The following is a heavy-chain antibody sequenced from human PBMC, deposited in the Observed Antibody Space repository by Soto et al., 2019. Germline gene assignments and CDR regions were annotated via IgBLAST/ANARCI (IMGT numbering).Heavy chain of an antibody. CDR2: INPTVGST. Sequence: QVQLVQSEAEVEKPGASVKLSCKASGYTFVNYYVHWVRQAPGQGLEWMGFINPTVGSTSYAQKFQGRLTMTRDTSTRTVYMEVSSLRSEDTALYYCARNAASGLDYWGQGTLVTVSS. CDR1: GYTFVNYY. V-gene: IGHV1-46*01. CDR3: ARNAASGLDY. J-gene: IGHJ4*02. D-gene: IGHD6-25*01.